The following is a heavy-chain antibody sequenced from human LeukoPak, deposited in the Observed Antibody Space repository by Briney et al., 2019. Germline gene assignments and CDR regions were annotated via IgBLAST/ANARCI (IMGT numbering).Heavy chain of an antibody. V-gene: IGHV4-59*01. Sequence: SETLSLTCTVSGGSMSGYYWNWIRQSPGKGLECIAYVYYTGMMDYNPSLKSRVSISLDTSKNQFSLKLSSVTAADTAVYYCAREYRYYFDYWGQGTLVTVSS. J-gene: IGHJ4*02. D-gene: IGHD5-18*01. CDR2: VYYTGMM. CDR1: GGSMSGYY. CDR3: AREYRYYFDY.